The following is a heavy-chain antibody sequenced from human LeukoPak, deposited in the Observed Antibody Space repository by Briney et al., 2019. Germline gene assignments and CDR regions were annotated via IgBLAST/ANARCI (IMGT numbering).Heavy chain of an antibody. D-gene: IGHD2-21*02. CDR1: GFTFSSYD. Sequence: SGGSLRLSCAASGFTFSSYDMNWVRQAPGKGLEWVSYVSGSSSTIFYADSVKGRFTISRDNAKNSVYLQVNSLRAEDTAVYYCAREVTAVDYWGQGTLVTVSS. CDR3: AREVTAVDY. V-gene: IGHV3-48*01. J-gene: IGHJ4*02. CDR2: VSGSSSTI.